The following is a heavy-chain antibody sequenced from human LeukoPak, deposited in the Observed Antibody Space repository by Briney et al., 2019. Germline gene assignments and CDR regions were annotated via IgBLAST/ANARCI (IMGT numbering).Heavy chain of an antibody. D-gene: IGHD3-16*01. V-gene: IGHV3-21*01. CDR3: ARGRDYIWGSYDC. J-gene: IGHJ4*02. Sequence: GGSLRLSCAASGFTFSSYSMNWVRQAPGKGLEWVSSISSSSSYIYYADSVKGRFTISRDNAKNSLYLQMNSLRAEDTAVYYCARGRDYIWGSYDCWGQGTLVTVSS. CDR1: GFTFSSYS. CDR2: ISSSSSYI.